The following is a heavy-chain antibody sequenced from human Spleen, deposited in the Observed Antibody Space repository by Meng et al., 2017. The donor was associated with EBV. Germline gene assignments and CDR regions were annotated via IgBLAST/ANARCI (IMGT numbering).Heavy chain of an antibody. J-gene: IGHJ4*02. Sequence: QGQLQQWGAGLLKPSETLSLTCVVYGGSFSGYYWSWIRQPPGKGLEWIGEINHSGSTNYNPSLKSRVTISVDTSKNQFSLKLSSVTAADTAVYYCARDGGYREDYWGQGTLVTVSS. V-gene: IGHV4-34*01. CDR1: GGSFSGYY. D-gene: IGHD5-12*01. CDR3: ARDGGYREDY. CDR2: INHSGST.